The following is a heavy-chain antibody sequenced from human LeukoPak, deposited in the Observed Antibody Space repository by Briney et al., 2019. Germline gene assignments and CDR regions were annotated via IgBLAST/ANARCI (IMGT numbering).Heavy chain of an antibody. CDR3: ARSLYRPPKYCSSTSCYQDAFDI. Sequence: PGGSLRLSCAASGFTFSSYSMNWVRQAPGKGLEWVSSISSSSSYIYYADSVKGRFTISRDNAKNSLYLQMNSLRAEDTAVYYCARSLYRPPKYCSSTSCYQDAFDIWGQGAMVTVSS. D-gene: IGHD2-2*01. CDR2: ISSSSSYI. V-gene: IGHV3-21*01. J-gene: IGHJ3*02. CDR1: GFTFSSYS.